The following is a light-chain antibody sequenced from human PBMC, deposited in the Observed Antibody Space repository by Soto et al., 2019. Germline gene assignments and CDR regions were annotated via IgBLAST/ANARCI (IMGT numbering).Light chain of an antibody. V-gene: IGLV1-40*01. Sequence: QSALTQPPSMTGAPGQRVTISCTGGNSNIGAGYNVHWYQQLPGTAPKLLIYDSSNRPSGVPDRFSGSKSGTSASLAITGLQAEDEADYYCQSYDSSLSGYVFGTGTKVTVL. J-gene: IGLJ1*01. CDR1: NSNIGAGYN. CDR2: DSS. CDR3: QSYDSSLSGYV.